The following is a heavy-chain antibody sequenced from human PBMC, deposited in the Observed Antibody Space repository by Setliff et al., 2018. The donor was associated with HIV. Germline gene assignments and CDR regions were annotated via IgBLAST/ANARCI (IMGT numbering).Heavy chain of an antibody. J-gene: IGHJ6*02. D-gene: IGHD3-10*01. V-gene: IGHV4-61*02. CDR3: ARDSGTTGWCVDV. CDR2: IYTSGSA. Sequence: SETLSLTCTVSGGSIRSGSYYWSWIRQPAGKGLEWIGRIYTSGSANYNPSLKSRVTMSVDTSENQFSLKLSSVTAADTAIYYCARDSGTTGWCVDVWGQGTTVTV. CDR1: GGSIRSGSYY.